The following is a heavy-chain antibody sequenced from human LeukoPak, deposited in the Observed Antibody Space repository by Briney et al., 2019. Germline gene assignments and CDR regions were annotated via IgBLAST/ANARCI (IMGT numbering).Heavy chain of an antibody. CDR1: GYTFTTYW. Sequence: GESLKISCKGSGYTFTTYWIAWVRQMPGKGLEWMGRIDPSDSYTNYSPSFQGHVTISADKSISTAYLQWSSLKASDTAMYYCARLDVAVAGPYFDYWGQGTLVTVSS. J-gene: IGHJ4*02. V-gene: IGHV5-10-1*01. CDR2: IDPSDSYT. CDR3: ARLDVAVAGPYFDY. D-gene: IGHD6-19*01.